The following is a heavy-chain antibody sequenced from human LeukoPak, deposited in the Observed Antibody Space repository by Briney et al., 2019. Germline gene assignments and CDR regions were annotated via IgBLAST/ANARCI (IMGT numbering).Heavy chain of an antibody. CDR2: ISYDGSNK. CDR3: AKDRSGSYYDY. CDR1: GFTFSSYG. V-gene: IGHV3-30*18. D-gene: IGHD1-26*01. Sequence: GGSLRLSCAASGFTFSSYGMHWVRQAPGKGLEWVAVISYDGSNKYYADSVKGRFTISRDNSKNTLYLQMNSLRAEDTAVYYCAKDRSGSYYDYWGQGTLVTVSS. J-gene: IGHJ4*02.